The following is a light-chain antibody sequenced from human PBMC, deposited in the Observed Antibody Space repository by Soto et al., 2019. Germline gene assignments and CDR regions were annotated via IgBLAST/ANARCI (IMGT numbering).Light chain of an antibody. V-gene: IGKV3-20*01. CDR1: QSVRSN. CDR2: GAS. J-gene: IGKJ5*01. Sequence: EIVLTQSPVTLSLSPGERATLSCRASQSVRSNLAWYQQKPGQAPRLLIYGASTRATDIPARFSGSGSGTDFTLTISNLQSEDFAVYYCQQYGSSPITFGQGTRLEIK. CDR3: QQYGSSPIT.